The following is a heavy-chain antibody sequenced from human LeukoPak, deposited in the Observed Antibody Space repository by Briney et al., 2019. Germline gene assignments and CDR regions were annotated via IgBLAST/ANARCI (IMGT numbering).Heavy chain of an antibody. CDR3: ARVRLRGVIDY. CDR1: GYSISSGYH. J-gene: IGHJ4*02. CDR2: IYHSGST. D-gene: IGHD3-3*01. Sequence: SETLSLTCTVSGYSISSGYHWGWIRQPPGKGLEWIGSIYHSGSTYYNPSLKSRVTISVDTSKNQFSLKLSSVTAADTAVYYCARVRLRGVIDYWGQGTLVTVSS. V-gene: IGHV4-38-2*02.